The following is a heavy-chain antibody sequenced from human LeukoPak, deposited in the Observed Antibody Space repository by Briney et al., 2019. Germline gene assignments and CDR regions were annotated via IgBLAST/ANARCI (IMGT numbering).Heavy chain of an antibody. CDR2: IYTSGST. D-gene: IGHD2-15*01. V-gene: IGHV4-4*07. J-gene: IGHJ5*02. CDR1: GGSISSYY. CDR3: ARGVVVVAAAYNWFDP. Sequence: SETLSLTCTVSGGSISSYYWSWIRQPAGKGLEWIGRIYTSGSTNYNPSLKSRVTISVDTSKNQFSLKLSSVTAADTAVYYCARGVVVVAAAYNWFDPWGQGTLVTVSS.